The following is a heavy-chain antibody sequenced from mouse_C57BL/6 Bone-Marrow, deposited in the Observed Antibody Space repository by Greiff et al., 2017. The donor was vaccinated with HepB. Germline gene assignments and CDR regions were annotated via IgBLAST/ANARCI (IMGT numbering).Heavy chain of an antibody. V-gene: IGHV1-61*01. CDR3: ARDYGPYFDV. CDR1: GYTFTSYW. CDR2: IYPSDSET. D-gene: IGHD1-1*01. J-gene: IGHJ1*03. Sequence: VQVVESGAELVRPGSSVKLSCKASGYTFTSYWMDWVKQRPGQGLEWIGNIYPSDSETHYNQKFKDKATLTVDKSSSTAYMQLSSLTSEDSAVYYCARDYGPYFDVWGTGTTVTVSS.